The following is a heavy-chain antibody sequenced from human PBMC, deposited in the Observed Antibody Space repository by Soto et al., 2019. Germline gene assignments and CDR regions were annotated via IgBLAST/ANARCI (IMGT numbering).Heavy chain of an antibody. D-gene: IGHD4-17*01. V-gene: IGHV1-69*01. Sequence: QVQLVQSGAEVKKPGSSVKVSCKASGGTFSSYAISWVRQAPGQGLEWMGGIIPIFGTANYAQKFQGRVTITADESTSTAYMELSSLRSEDTAVYYCEREPPYGDYYYYYGMDVWGQGTTVTVSS. CDR1: GGTFSSYA. J-gene: IGHJ6*02. CDR3: EREPPYGDYYYYYGMDV. CDR2: IIPIFGTA.